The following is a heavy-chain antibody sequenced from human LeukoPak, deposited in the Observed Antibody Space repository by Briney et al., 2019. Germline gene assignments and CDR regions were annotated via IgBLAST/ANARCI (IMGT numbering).Heavy chain of an antibody. CDR1: GGSIGSDY. Sequence: SETLSLTCTVSGGSIGSDYWTWIRQPPGKGLEYIGYIYYTGGTNYNPSLKSRVTISVDTSKNQFSLKLSSVTAADTAVYFCAKYGNSGWVIDDWGQGTLVTVSS. J-gene: IGHJ4*02. D-gene: IGHD6-19*01. V-gene: IGHV4-59*08. CDR2: IYYTGGT. CDR3: AKYGNSGWVIDD.